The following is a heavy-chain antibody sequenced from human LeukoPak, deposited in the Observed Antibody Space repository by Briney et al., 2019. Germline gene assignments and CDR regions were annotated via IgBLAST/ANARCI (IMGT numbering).Heavy chain of an antibody. J-gene: IGHJ5*02. D-gene: IGHD6-13*01. V-gene: IGHV4-4*07. Sequence: SETLSLTCTVSGGSISSYYWSWIRQPAGKGLEWIGRIYTSGSTNYSPSLKSRVTMSVDTSKNQFSLTLSSVTAADTAVYYCAREAAAAGTRWFDPWGQGTLVTVSS. CDR1: GGSISSYY. CDR2: IYTSGST. CDR3: AREAAAAGTRWFDP.